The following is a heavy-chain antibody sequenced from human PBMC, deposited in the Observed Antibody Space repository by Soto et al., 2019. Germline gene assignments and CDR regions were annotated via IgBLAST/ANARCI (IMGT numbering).Heavy chain of an antibody. J-gene: IGHJ5*02. CDR1: GFTFSDYY. CDR3: AGYLGYSSSWYWFDP. D-gene: IGHD6-13*01. V-gene: IGHV3-11*01. Sequence: GGSLRLSCAASGFTFSDYYMSWIRQAPGKGLEWVSYISSSGSTIYYADSVKGRFTISRDNAKNSLYLQMNSLRAEDTAVYYCAGYLGYSSSWYWFDPWGQGTLVTVSS. CDR2: ISSSGSTI.